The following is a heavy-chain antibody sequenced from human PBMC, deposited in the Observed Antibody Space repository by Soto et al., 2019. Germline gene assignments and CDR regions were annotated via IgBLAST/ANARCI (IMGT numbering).Heavy chain of an antibody. CDR1: GGSISSINW. CDR3: ARGGGPDIAYGMDV. CDR2: IYHSGST. V-gene: IGHV4-4*02. Sequence: SETLSLTCDVSGGSISSINWWSWVRQPPGKGLKWIGEIYHSGSTTYNPSLKSRVTISVDKSKNQFSLKLKSVTAADTAIYYCARGGGPDIAYGMDVWGQGTTVTVSS. J-gene: IGHJ6*02. D-gene: IGHD5-12*01.